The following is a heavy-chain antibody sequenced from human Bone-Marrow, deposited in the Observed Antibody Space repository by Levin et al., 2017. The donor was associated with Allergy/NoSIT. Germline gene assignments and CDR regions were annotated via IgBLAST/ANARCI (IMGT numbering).Heavy chain of an antibody. CDR1: GFTFSGSA. D-gene: IGHD2-2*01. CDR2: IRSKVNSYAT. V-gene: IGHV3-73*01. Sequence: QAGGSLRLSCAASGFTFSGSAMHWVRQASGKGLEWVGRIRSKVNSYATAYAESVKGRFTISRDDSKNTAYLQVNSLKTEDTAVYYCTRSRGDSSSSYFDYWGRGTLVTVSS. J-gene: IGHJ4*02. CDR3: TRSRGDSSSSYFDY.